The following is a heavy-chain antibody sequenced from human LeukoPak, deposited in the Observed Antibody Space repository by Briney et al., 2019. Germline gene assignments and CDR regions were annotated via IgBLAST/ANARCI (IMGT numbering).Heavy chain of an antibody. CDR2: ISHSGST. V-gene: IGHV4-59*01. Sequence: SETLSLTCTVSNDSFSSYYWSWIRQPPGKGLEWIGYISHSGSTNYNPSLKSRLTISVGASRNQFFLELSSVTPADAAVYYCAGQGLGSSWFYHGGFYYCDSWGQGTLVTVS. CDR1: NDSFSSYY. CDR3: AGQGLGSSWFYHGGFYYCDS. D-gene: IGHD6-13*01. J-gene: IGHJ4*02.